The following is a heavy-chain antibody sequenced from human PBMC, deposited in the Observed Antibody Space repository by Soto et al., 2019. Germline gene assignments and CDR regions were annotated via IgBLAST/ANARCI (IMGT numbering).Heavy chain of an antibody. Sequence: QVQLQESGPGLVKPSETLSLTCAVSGGSVSGGTYYWSWIRQPPGKGLEWIGYVYHSGSTNYSPSLKSRVTISVDTSKNQFSLKLRSVTAADTAVFYCARLQYYYDSSGYYYVSGMDVWGQGTTVTVSS. V-gene: IGHV4-61*01. D-gene: IGHD3-22*01. CDR3: ARLQYYYDSSGYYYVSGMDV. CDR2: VYHSGST. J-gene: IGHJ6*02. CDR1: GGSVSGGTYY.